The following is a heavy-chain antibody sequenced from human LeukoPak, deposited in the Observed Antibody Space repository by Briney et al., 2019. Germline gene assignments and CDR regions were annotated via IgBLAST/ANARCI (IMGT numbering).Heavy chain of an antibody. D-gene: IGHD3-16*01. Sequence: GGSLRLPCAASGFTFSGFWMSWVRQAPTKGLEWVANIKCDGSDKRYVDSVKGRFTVSRDNANNSLYLQMNSLRAEDTAVYYCVRGGGSFDSWGQGTLVTVSS. CDR1: GFTFSGFW. CDR2: IKCDGSDK. J-gene: IGHJ4*02. V-gene: IGHV3-7*04. CDR3: VRGGGSFDS.